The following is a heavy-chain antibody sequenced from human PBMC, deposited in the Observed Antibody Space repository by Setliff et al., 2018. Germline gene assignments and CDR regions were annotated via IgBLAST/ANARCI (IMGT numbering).Heavy chain of an antibody. Sequence: ASVKVSCKASGDPFNAYGVSWGRQAPGQGLEWMGAIIPVLGMTDYAQKFQGRLTITADQSTTTVYMELSSLRFDDTALYYCARGPSPTVTPSRLIYFYHMDVWGTGTTVTVSS. CDR2: IIPVLGMT. V-gene: IGHV1-69*10. J-gene: IGHJ6*03. CDR1: GDPFNAYG. D-gene: IGHD4-17*01. CDR3: ARGPSPTVTPSRLIYFYHMDV.